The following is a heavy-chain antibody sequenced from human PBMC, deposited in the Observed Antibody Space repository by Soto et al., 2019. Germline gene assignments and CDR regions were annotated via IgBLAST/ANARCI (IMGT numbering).Heavy chain of an antibody. V-gene: IGHV3-11*01. CDR2: ISSSGSTI. CDR1: GFTFSDYY. J-gene: IGHJ3*02. Sequence: GGSPRLSCAASGFTFSDYYMSWIRQAPGKGLEWVSYISSSGSTIYYADSVKGRFTISRDNAKNSLYLQMNSLRAEDTAVYYCARALRSDAFDIWGQGTMVTVSS. CDR3: ARALRSDAFDI.